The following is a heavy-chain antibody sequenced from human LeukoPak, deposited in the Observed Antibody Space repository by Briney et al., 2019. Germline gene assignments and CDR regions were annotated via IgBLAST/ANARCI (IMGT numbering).Heavy chain of an antibody. V-gene: IGHV4-59*01. D-gene: IGHD5-18*01. CDR3: AREGDTAMEEAFDI. CDR2: IYHSGST. Sequence: SETLSLTCTVSGGSISSYYWSWIRQPPGKGLEWIGYIYHSGSTYYNPSLKSRVTISVDRSKNQFSLKLSSVTAADTAVYYCAREGDTAMEEAFDIWGQGTMVTVSS. CDR1: GGSISSYY. J-gene: IGHJ3*02.